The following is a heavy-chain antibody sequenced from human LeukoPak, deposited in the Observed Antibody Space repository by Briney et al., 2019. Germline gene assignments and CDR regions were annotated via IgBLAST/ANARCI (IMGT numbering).Heavy chain of an antibody. CDR2: IYYSGNT. CDR3: ASVRRGFGESSKYYAYYCMGV. CDR1: GASISSSSYY. V-gene: IGHV4-39*02. Sequence: SETLSLTCAVSGASISSSSYYWGWIRQPPGKGLEWIGNIYYSGNTYYNPSLKSRVIISLDTSKNHFSLNLSSVTAADTAVYYCASVRRGFGESSKYYAYYCMGVWGKGTTVTISS. J-gene: IGHJ6*03. D-gene: IGHD3-10*01.